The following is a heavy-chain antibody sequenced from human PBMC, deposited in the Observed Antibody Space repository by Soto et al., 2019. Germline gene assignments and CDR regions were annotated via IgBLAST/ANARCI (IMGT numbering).Heavy chain of an antibody. V-gene: IGHV3-30-3*01. CDR3: ASRYYDSSGYYGFDY. J-gene: IGHJ4*02. CDR2: ISYDGSNK. Sequence: GGSLRLSCAASGFTFSSYAMHWVRQAPGKGLEWVAVISYDGSNKYYADSVKGRFTISRDNSKNTLYLQMNSLRAEDTAVYYCASRYYDSSGYYGFDYWGQGTLVTVSS. D-gene: IGHD3-22*01. CDR1: GFTFSSYA.